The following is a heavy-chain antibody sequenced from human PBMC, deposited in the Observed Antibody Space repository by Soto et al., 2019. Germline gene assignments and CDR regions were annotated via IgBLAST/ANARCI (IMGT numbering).Heavy chain of an antibody. Sequence: DVQLVESGGGLVQPGRSLRLSCAASGFTFDDYAMHWVRQAPGKGLEWVSGISWNSGSIGYADSVKGRFTISRDNAKNSLYLQMNSLRAEDTALYYCAKVNCSGGSCYRDAFDIWGQGTMVTVSS. J-gene: IGHJ3*02. CDR3: AKVNCSGGSCYRDAFDI. D-gene: IGHD2-15*01. V-gene: IGHV3-9*01. CDR2: ISWNSGSI. CDR1: GFTFDDYA.